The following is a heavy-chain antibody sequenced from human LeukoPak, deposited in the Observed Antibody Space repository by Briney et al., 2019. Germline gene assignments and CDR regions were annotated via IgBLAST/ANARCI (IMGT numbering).Heavy chain of an antibody. CDR1: GFTFSSYG. CDR2: IWYDGSNK. D-gene: IGHD3-3*01. V-gene: IGHV3-33*01. Sequence: GRSLRLSCAASGFTFSSYGMHWVRQAPGKGLEWVAVIWYDGSNKYYADSVKGRFTISRDNSKNTLYLQMNSLRAEDTAVYYCARGQVELRFLEWLPASNWFDPWGQGTLVTVSS. J-gene: IGHJ5*02. CDR3: ARGQVELRFLEWLPASNWFDP.